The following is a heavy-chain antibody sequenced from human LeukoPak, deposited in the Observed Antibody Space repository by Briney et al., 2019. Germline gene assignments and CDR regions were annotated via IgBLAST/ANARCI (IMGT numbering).Heavy chain of an antibody. Sequence: PSETLSLXCAVYGVSFSGYYWSWIRQPPGKGLEWIGEINHSGSTNYNPSLKSRVTISVDTSKNQFSLKLSSVTAADTAVYYCARARITMVRGVTDDYWGQGALVTVSS. J-gene: IGHJ4*02. CDR3: ARARITMVRGVTDDY. CDR1: GVSFSGYY. CDR2: INHSGST. D-gene: IGHD3-10*01. V-gene: IGHV4-34*01.